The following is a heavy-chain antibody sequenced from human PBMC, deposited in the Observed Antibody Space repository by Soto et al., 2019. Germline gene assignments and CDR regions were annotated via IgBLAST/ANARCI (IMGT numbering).Heavy chain of an antibody. CDR2: IYHSGST. Sequence: LSLTCAVSGGSISSGGYSWSWIRQPPGKGLEWIGYIYHSGSTYYNPSLKSRVTISVDRSKNQFSLKLSSVTAADTAVYYCARGHYGSGSYYRRWGQGTMVTVYS. CDR3: ARGHYGSGSYYRR. CDR1: GGSISSGGYS. D-gene: IGHD3-10*01. V-gene: IGHV4-30-2*01. J-gene: IGHJ4*02.